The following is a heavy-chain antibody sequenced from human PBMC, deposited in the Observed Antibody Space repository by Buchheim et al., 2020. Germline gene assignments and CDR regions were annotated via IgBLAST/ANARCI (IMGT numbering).Heavy chain of an antibody. CDR3: ARHGSGSFYTGPFDY. V-gene: IGHV4-39*02. CDR2: ISYSGST. Sequence: QLQLQESGPGLVKPSETLSLTCTVSGGSISSSNYYWGWIRQPPGKGLEWIGSISYSGSTYYNPSLKSRVTISVDTSKNHFSLKLSSVAAADTAVFYCARHGSGSFYTGPFDYWGQGTL. D-gene: IGHD3-10*01. J-gene: IGHJ4*02. CDR1: GGSISSSNYY.